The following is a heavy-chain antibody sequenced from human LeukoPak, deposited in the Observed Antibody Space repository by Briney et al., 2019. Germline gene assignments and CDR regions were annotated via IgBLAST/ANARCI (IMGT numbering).Heavy chain of an antibody. CDR1: GFTFSSYA. V-gene: IGHV3-30*04. CDR3: ARGPTDYYDSSGYYYPYDY. D-gene: IGHD3-22*01. CDR2: ISYDGSNK. Sequence: GGSLRLSCAASGFTFSSYAMHWVRQAPGKGLEWVAVISYDGSNKYYADSVKGRFTISRDNSKNTLYLQMNSLRAEDTAVYYCARGPTDYYDSSGYYYPYDYWGQGTLVTVSS. J-gene: IGHJ4*02.